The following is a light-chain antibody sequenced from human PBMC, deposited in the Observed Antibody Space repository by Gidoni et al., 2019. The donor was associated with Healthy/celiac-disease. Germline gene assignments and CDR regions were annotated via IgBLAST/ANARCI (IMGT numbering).Light chain of an antibody. CDR3: QQYGSSPPLT. V-gene: IGKV3-20*01. CDR2: GAA. Sequence: EIVLTQSPGTLSLSPGKRATLSCRASQSVSSSYLAWYQQKPGQAPRLLIYGAASRATGIPDRISGSGSVTNFTLTISRLEPEDFAVYYCQQYGSSPPLTFGGGTKVEIK. J-gene: IGKJ4*01. CDR1: QSVSSSY.